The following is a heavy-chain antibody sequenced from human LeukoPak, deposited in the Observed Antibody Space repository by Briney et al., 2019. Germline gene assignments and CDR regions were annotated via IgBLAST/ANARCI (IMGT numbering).Heavy chain of an antibody. Sequence: KPSETLSLTCTVSGGSISSYYWSWIRQPPGKGLEWIGYIYYSGSTNYNPSLKSRVTISVDTSKNQFSLKLSSVTTADTAVYYCARFSGPYYGADYWGQGTLVTVSS. CDR2: IYYSGST. CDR1: GGSISSYY. V-gene: IGHV4-59*01. J-gene: IGHJ4*02. CDR3: ARFSGPYYGADY. D-gene: IGHD3-3*01.